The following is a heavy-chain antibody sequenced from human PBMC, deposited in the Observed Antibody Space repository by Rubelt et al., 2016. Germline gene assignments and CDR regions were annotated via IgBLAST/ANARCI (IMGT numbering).Heavy chain of an antibody. CDR2: SGST. J-gene: IGHJ6*02. CDR3: ARNLYSGSYYPTDYCGMDV. Sequence: SGSTYYNPSLKSRVTISVDTSKNQFSLKLSSVTAADTAVYYCARNLYSGSYYPTDYCGMDVWGQGTTVTVSS. V-gene: IGHV4-39*07. D-gene: IGHD1-26*01.